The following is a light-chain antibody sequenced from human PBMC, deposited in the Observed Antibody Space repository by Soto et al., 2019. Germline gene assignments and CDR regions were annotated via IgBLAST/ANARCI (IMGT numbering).Light chain of an antibody. CDR3: QQYVGSSRT. Sequence: EIELTQSPGTLSLSPGERATISCRASRTVDSTYLAWYQQKPGQAPRLLIYAVSTRATGIPDRFSGSGSGTDFTLTISRLEPEDFAVYHCQQYVGSSRTFGQGTKVDIK. V-gene: IGKV3-20*01. CDR2: AVS. CDR1: RTVDSTY. J-gene: IGKJ1*01.